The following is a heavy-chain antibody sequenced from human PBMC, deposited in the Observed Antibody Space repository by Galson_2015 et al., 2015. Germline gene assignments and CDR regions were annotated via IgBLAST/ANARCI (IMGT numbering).Heavy chain of an antibody. D-gene: IGHD4-23*01. CDR1: GGSISSGGYY. Sequence: TLSLTCTVSGGSISSGGYYWSWIRQHPGKGLEWIGYIYYSGSTYYNPSLKSRVTISVDTSKNQFSLKLSSVTAADTAVYYCARASPGGGNSNFDYWGRGTLVTVSS. CDR3: ARASPGGGNSNFDY. V-gene: IGHV4-31*03. CDR2: IYYSGST. J-gene: IGHJ4*02.